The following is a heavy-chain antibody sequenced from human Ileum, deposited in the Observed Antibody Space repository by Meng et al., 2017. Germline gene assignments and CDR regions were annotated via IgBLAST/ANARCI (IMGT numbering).Heavy chain of an antibody. D-gene: IGHD3-3*01. CDR2: ISPDGNAT. J-gene: IGHJ4*02. CDR3: ASFQYTMEDY. CDR1: GLSLSSYW. Sequence: EVQLVESGGGLVQPGGSVRLSCAASGLSLSSYWIHWVRQPPGKGLVWLSLISPDGNATNYADSVKGRFTISRDNAKNTVYLQMDSLGVEDTALYYCASFQYTMEDYWGLGTLVPSPQ. V-gene: IGHV3-74*01.